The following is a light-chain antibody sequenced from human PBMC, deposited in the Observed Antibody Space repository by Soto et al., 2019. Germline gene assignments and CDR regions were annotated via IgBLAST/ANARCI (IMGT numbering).Light chain of an antibody. J-gene: IGKJ1*01. CDR1: QSITSY. CDR3: QQSYTTPWT. Sequence: DIQMTQSPSSLSASVGDRVTITCRASQSITSYLNWYQQKPGKAPQLLIYAASSLQSGVPSRFSGSGAGTDFTLTISSLQPDDFAAYFCQQSYTTPWTFGQRTKVEVK. V-gene: IGKV1-39*01. CDR2: AAS.